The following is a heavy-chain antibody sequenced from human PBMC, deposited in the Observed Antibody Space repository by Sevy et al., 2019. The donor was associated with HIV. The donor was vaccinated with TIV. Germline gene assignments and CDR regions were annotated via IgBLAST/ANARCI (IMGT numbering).Heavy chain of an antibody. CDR2: ISSRSSFT. CDR3: ARGAYDV. Sequence: GGSLRLSCVGSGFTFGDYYISWIRQAPGKGLECVAYISSRSSFTNYTDSVRGRFTISRDNAKNDVFLQMNSLRAEDTGVYYCARGAYDVWGQGTTVTVSS. CDR1: GFTFGDYY. J-gene: IGHJ3*01. V-gene: IGHV3-11*06.